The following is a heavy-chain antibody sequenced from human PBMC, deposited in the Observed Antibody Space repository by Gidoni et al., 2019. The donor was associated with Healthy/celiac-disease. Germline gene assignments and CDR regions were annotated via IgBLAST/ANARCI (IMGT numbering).Heavy chain of an antibody. CDR3: ARGGGSGSYYNNWFDP. CDR1: GGSISSSSYY. J-gene: IGHJ5*02. CDR2: IYYSGST. Sequence: QLQLQESGPGLVKPSETLSLTCTVSGGSISSSSYYGGWFRQPPGKGLGWIGSIYYSGSTYYNPSLKSRVTISVDTSKNQFSLKLSSVTAADTAVYYCARGGGSGSYYNNWFDPWGQGTLVTVSS. D-gene: IGHD3-10*01. V-gene: IGHV4-39*01.